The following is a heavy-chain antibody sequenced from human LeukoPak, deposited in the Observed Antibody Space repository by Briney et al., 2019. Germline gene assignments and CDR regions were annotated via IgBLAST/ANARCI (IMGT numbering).Heavy chain of an antibody. CDR2: ISGSGGST. V-gene: IGHV3-23*01. CDR3: AKEVVAGTGFDY. J-gene: IGHJ4*02. D-gene: IGHD6-19*01. CDR1: GGSFSGYY. Sequence: ETLSLTCAVYGGSFSGYYWSWIRQPPGKGLEWVSAISGSGGSTYYADSVKGRFTISRDNSKNTLYLQMNSLRAEDTAVYYCAKEVVAGTGFDYWGQGTLVTVSS.